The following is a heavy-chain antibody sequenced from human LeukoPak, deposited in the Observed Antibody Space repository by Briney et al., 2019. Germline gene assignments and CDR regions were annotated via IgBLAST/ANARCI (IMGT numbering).Heavy chain of an antibody. V-gene: IGHV3-48*03. CDR1: GFTFSSYE. Sequence: GGSLRLSCAASGFTFSSYEMNWVRQAPGKGLEWVSYISSSGSTIYYADSVKGRFTIPRDNAKSSLYLQMNSLRAEDTAVYYCARAGTSDGAFDIWGQGTMVTVSS. D-gene: IGHD2-21*02. CDR2: ISSSGSTI. CDR3: ARAGTSDGAFDI. J-gene: IGHJ3*02.